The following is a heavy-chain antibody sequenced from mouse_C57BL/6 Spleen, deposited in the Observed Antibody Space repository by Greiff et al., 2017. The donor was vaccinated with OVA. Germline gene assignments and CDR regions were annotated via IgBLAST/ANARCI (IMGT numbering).Heavy chain of an antibody. CDR1: GYTFTSYW. CDR3: ARYDHYAMDY. V-gene: IGHV1-64*01. J-gene: IGHJ4*01. D-gene: IGHD2-3*01. CDR2: IHPNSGST. Sequence: VQLQQPGAELVKPGASVKLSCKASGYTFTSYWMHWVKQRPGQGLEWIGMIHPNSGSTNYNEKFKSKATLTVDKASSTAYMQLSSLTSEDSAVYYGARYDHYAMDYWGQGTSVTVSS.